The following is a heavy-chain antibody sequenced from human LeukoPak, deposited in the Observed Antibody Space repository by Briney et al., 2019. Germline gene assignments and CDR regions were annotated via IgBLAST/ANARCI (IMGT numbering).Heavy chain of an antibody. V-gene: IGHV3-30*18. CDR3: AKGPRQWLVLDGFDI. CDR2: ISYDGSNK. D-gene: IGHD6-19*01. Sequence: PGRSLRLSCAASGFTFSSHGIHWVRQAPGKGLEWVAVISYDGSNKYYVDSVKGRFTISRDNSKNTLYLQMSSLRAEDTALYYCAKGPRQWLVLDGFDIWGQGTMVTVSS. CDR1: GFTFSSHG. J-gene: IGHJ3*02.